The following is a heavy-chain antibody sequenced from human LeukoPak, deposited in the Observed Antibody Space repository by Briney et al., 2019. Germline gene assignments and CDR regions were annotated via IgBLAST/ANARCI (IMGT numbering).Heavy chain of an antibody. Sequence: AASVNVSCKASGYTFTGYYMHWVRQAPGQGLEWMGWINPNSGGTNYAQKFQGRVTMTRDTSISTAYMELSRLRSDDTAVYYCAREGGYGDYYYYYGMDVWGQGTTVTVSS. CDR2: INPNSGGT. V-gene: IGHV1-2*02. CDR3: AREGGYGDYYYYYGMDV. CDR1: GYTFTGYY. D-gene: IGHD4-17*01. J-gene: IGHJ6*02.